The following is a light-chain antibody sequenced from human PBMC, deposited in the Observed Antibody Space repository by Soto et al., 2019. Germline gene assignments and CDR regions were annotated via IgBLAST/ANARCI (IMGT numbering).Light chain of an antibody. J-gene: IGKJ1*01. V-gene: IGKV3-20*01. CDR2: GAY. Sequence: GAVSXXPGEXATVXXRASQSVSNNYLAWYQQKPGQPRRLLIHGAYKRATGIQGSFTGGGCGTDFTLTISRLEAEDFAVYYCQQYGSSGAVGQGAKVDIK. CDR3: QQYGSSGA. CDR1: QSVSNNY.